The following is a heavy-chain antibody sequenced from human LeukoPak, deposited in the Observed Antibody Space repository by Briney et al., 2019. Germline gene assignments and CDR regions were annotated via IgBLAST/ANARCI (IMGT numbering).Heavy chain of an antibody. CDR2: IYHSGST. CDR3: ARDITMIVVVTLPNWFDP. V-gene: IGHV4-38-2*02. J-gene: IGHJ5*02. D-gene: IGHD3-22*01. CDR1: GYSISSGYY. Sequence: SETLSPTCTVSGYSISSGYYWGWIRQPPGKGLEWIGSIYHSGSTYYNPSLKSRVTISVDTSKNQFSLKLSSVTAADTAVYYCARDITMIVVVTLPNWFDPWGQGTLVTVSS.